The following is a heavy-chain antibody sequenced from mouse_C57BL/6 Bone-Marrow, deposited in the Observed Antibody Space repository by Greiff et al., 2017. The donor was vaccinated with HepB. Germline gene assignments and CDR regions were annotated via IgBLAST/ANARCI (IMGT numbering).Heavy chain of an antibody. Sequence: QVQLKESGTELVKPGASVKLSCKASGYTFTSYWMHWVKQRPGQGLEWIGNINPSNGGTNYNEKFKSKATLTVDKSSSTAYMQLSSLTSEDSAVYYCARYGQERSRYYFDYWGQGTTLTVSS. D-gene: IGHD1-1*02. CDR2: INPSNGGT. J-gene: IGHJ2*01. V-gene: IGHV1-53*01. CDR1: GYTFTSYW. CDR3: ARYGQERSRYYFDY.